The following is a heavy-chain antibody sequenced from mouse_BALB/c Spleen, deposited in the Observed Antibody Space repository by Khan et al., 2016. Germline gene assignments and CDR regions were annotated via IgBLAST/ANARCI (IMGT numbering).Heavy chain of an antibody. V-gene: IGHV1-4*02. D-gene: IGHD1-1*02. CDR3: ARSRWDYFNY. J-gene: IGHJ2*01. CDR2: INPSSGYT. Sequence: QVQLKQSAAELARPGASVKMSCKASGYIFTTYLMYWVKQRPGQGLEWIGHINPSSGYTEYNQKFKDKTTLTADKSSSTAYMQLSSLTSEDSAVYYWARSRWDYFNYWGQGTTLTGST. CDR1: GYIFTTYL.